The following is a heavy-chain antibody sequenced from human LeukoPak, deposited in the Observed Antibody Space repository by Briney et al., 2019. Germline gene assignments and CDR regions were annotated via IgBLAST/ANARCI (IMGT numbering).Heavy chain of an antibody. J-gene: IGHJ6*02. V-gene: IGHV4-34*01. CDR1: GGSFSGYY. CDR3: ARGLRSPYYYYYGMDV. CDR2: INHSGST. Sequence: SETLSLTCAVYGGSFSGYYWSWIRQPPGKGLEWIGEINHSGSTNYNPSLKSRVTISVDTSKNQFSLKLSSVTAADTAVYYCARGLRSPYYYYYGMDVWGQGTTVTVSS.